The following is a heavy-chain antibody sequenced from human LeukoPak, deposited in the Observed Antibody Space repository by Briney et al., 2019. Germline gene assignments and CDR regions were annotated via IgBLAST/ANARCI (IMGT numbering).Heavy chain of an antibody. CDR2: IYYSGST. Sequence: SETLSLTCTVSGGSISSSSYYWGWIRQPPGKGLEWIGSIYYSGSTYYNPSLKSRVTISVDTSKNQFSLKLSSVTAADTAVYYGARHWFYDYVWGSYRPESPFDYWGQGTLVTVSS. CDR1: GGSISSSSYY. CDR3: ARHWFYDYVWGSYRPESPFDY. V-gene: IGHV4-39*01. J-gene: IGHJ4*02. D-gene: IGHD3-16*02.